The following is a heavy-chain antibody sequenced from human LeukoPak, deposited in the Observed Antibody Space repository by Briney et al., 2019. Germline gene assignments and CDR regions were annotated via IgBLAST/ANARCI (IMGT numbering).Heavy chain of an antibody. D-gene: IGHD2-2*02. CDR3: ARGRSGYCSSTSCFTVDY. Sequence: SETLSLTCAVYGGSFSGYYWSWIRQPPGKGLEWIGEINHSGSTNYNPSLKSRVTISVDTSKNQFSLKLSSVTAADTAVYYCARGRSGYCSSTSCFTVDYWGQGTLVTVSS. CDR2: INHSGST. V-gene: IGHV4-34*01. CDR1: GGSFSGYY. J-gene: IGHJ4*02.